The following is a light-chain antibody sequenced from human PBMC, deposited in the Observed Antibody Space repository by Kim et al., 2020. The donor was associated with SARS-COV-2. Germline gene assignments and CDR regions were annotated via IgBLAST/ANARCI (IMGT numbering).Light chain of an antibody. Sequence: QRVTISCSGSNSNIESNYVYWYQQLPGTAPKLLIYRNNQRPSGVPDRFSGCKSGTSASLAISGLRSEDEADYYCVAWDDTLSGHVVFGGGTQLTVL. CDR2: RNN. CDR1: NSNIESNY. CDR3: VAWDDTLSGHVV. J-gene: IGLJ2*01. V-gene: IGLV1-47*01.